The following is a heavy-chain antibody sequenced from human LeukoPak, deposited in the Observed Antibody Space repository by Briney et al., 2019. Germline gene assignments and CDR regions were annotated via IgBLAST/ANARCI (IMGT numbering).Heavy chain of an antibody. D-gene: IGHD3-22*01. CDR2: IGGSGDRT. CDR3: AKDHESDGYPCLDH. V-gene: IGHV3-23*01. J-gene: IGHJ4*02. Sequence: PGGSLRLSCAASGFIFNNYAISWVRQAPGKGLEWVSAIGGSGDRTYYAESVKGRFTISRDNSKNTLYLQMNSLRAEDTAVYYCAKDHESDGYPCLDHWGLGTLVTVSS. CDR1: GFIFNNYA.